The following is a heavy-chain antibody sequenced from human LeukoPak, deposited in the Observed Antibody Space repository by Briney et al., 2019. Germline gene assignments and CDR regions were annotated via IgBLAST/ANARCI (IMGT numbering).Heavy chain of an antibody. D-gene: IGHD6-13*01. J-gene: IGHJ6*03. V-gene: IGHV3-23*01. CDR1: GFTFSGYA. CDR3: AKERNPYSSSWYSLHYMDV. CDR2: ISGSGGST. Sequence: GGSLRLSCAASGFTFSGYAMSWVRQAPGKGLEWVSAISGSGGSTYYADSVKGRFTISRDNSKNTLYLQMNSLRAEDTAVFYCAKERNPYSSSWYSLHYMDVWGKGTTVTGSS.